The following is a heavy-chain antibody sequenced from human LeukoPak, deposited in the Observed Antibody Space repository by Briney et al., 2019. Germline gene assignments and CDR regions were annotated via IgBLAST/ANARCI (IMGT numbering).Heavy chain of an antibody. CDR3: ARHFDN. Sequence: SETLSLTCTVSGVSIISSSYDWGWIRQPPGKGLEWIGSINYSGSTDYNPSLKSRVTISVDASKNQFSLKMSSVTAADTAVYYCARHFDNWGQGTLVTVSS. J-gene: IGHJ4*02. V-gene: IGHV4-39*01. CDR2: INYSGST. CDR1: GVSIISSSYD.